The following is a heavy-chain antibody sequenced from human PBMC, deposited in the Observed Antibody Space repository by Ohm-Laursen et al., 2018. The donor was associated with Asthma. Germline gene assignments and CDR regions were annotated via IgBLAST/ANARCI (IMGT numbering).Heavy chain of an antibody. CDR1: GFTFYTYG. CDR2: ASSDGSDN. Sequence: SLRLSCSASGFTFYTYGMHWVRQAPGEGLEWVAVASSDGSDNYYADSVKGRFTISRDNSKNTLYLQMNSLRSEDTAVYYCAEADTITIFGVVDYWGQGTLVTVSS. V-gene: IGHV3-30*18. CDR3: AEADTITIFGVVDY. J-gene: IGHJ4*02. D-gene: IGHD3-3*01.